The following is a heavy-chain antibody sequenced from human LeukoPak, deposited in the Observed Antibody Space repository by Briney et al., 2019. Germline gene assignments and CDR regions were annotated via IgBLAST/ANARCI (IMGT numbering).Heavy chain of an antibody. J-gene: IGHJ5*02. CDR2: IYTSGST. V-gene: IGHV4-61*02. Sequence: SETLSLTCTVSGGSISSGSYYWSWIRQPAGKGLEWIGRIYTSGSTNYNPSLKSRVTISVDTSKNQFSLKLSSVTAADTAVYYCARASTDKNWFDPWGQGTLVTVSS. D-gene: IGHD1-1*01. CDR1: GGSISSGSYY. CDR3: ARASTDKNWFDP.